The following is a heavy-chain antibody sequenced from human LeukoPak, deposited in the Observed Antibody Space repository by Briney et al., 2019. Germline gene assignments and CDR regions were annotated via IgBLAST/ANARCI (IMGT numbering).Heavy chain of an antibody. J-gene: IGHJ4*02. CDR3: ARAGYSSSWYPRDGGDYFDY. Sequence: GGSLRLSCAASGFTFSSYAMHWVRQAPGKGLEWVAVISYDGSNKYYADSVKGRFTISRDNSKNTLYLQMNSLRAEDTAVYYCARAGYSSSWYPRDGGDYFDYWGQGTLVTVSS. CDR2: ISYDGSNK. V-gene: IGHV3-30-3*01. CDR1: GFTFSSYA. D-gene: IGHD6-13*01.